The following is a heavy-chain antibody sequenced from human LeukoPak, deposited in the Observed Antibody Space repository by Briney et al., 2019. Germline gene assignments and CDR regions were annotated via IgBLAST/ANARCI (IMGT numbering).Heavy chain of an antibody. J-gene: IGHJ4*02. CDR2: ISSSSSYI. D-gene: IGHD6-19*01. CDR1: GFTFSSYS. Sequence: GGSLRLSCAASGFTFSSYSMNWVRQAPGKGLEWVSSISSSSSYIYYADSVKGRFTISRDNAKNSLYLQMNSLRAEDTAVYYCARDRIIAVASLIYYFDYWGQGTLVTVSS. V-gene: IGHV3-21*01. CDR3: ARDRIIAVASLIYYFDY.